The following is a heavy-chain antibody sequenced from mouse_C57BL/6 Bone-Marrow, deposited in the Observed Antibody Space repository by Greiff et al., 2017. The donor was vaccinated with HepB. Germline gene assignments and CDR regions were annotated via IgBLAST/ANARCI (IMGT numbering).Heavy chain of an antibody. D-gene: IGHD2-4*01. CDR2: ISSGSSTI. J-gene: IGHJ1*03. CDR3: ARRGIYYDYPYWYFDV. CDR1: GFTFSDYG. Sequence: EVQVVESGGGLVKPGGSLKLSCAASGFTFSDYGMHWVRQAPEKGLEWVAYISSGSSTIYYADTVKGRFTISRDNAKNTLFLQMTSLRSEDTAMYYCARRGIYYDYPYWYFDVWGTGTTVTVSS. V-gene: IGHV5-17*01.